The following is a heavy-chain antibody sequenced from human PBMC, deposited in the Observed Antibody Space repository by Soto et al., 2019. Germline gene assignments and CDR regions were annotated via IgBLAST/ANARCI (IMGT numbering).Heavy chain of an antibody. CDR2: ISGSGGGT. J-gene: IGHJ3*02. D-gene: IGHD2-15*01. CDR1: GFTVSSSY. Sequence: PGGSLRLSCAASGFTVSSSYMSWVRQAPGKGLEWVSAISGSGGGTYYADSVKGRFTISRDNSKNTLYLQLNSLRAEDTAVYYCAKDAGYCSGCNYYSYHDALDIPAQGTFVPVSS. V-gene: IGHV3-23*01. CDR3: AKDAGYCSGCNYYSYHDALDI.